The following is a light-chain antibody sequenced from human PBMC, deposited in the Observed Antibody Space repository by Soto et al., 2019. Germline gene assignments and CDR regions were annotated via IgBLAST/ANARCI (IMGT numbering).Light chain of an antibody. CDR2: EVS. J-gene: IGLJ1*01. V-gene: IGLV2-14*01. CDR1: SSDVGGYKY. Sequence: QSGLTHPASVSGSPGQSITISCTGTSSDVGGYKYVSWYQQHPGKAPKLMIYEVSNRPSGASDRFSGSKSGNTASLTISGLQAEDEADYYCSSYTSSSTYVFGPSTKVIVL. CDR3: SSYTSSSTYV.